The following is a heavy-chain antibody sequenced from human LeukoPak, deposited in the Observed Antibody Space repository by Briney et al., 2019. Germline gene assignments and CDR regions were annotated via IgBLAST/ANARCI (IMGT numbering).Heavy chain of an antibody. CDR2: IYTSGST. V-gene: IGHV4-4*07. Sequence: SETLSLTCTVSGGSISSYYWSWIWQPAGKGLEWIGHIYTSGSTNYNPSLKSRVTLSVHTSKNQFSLKLSSVTAADTAVYFCARATRWYGEYDYWGQGTLVTVSS. D-gene: IGHD4-17*01. CDR3: ARATRWYGEYDY. CDR1: GGSISSYY. J-gene: IGHJ4*02.